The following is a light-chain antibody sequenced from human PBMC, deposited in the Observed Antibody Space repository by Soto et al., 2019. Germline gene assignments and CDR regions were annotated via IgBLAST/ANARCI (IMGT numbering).Light chain of an antibody. CDR3: QQYNNWPPIT. J-gene: IGKJ5*01. V-gene: IGKV3-15*01. CDR2: GAS. Sequence: EIVMTQSPATLSVSPVERATLSCMASQSVSSNLAWYQQKPGQAPRLLIYGASTRATGIPARFSGSGSGTEFTLTISRLEPEDFAVYYCQQYNNWPPITFGQGTRLEIK. CDR1: QSVSSN.